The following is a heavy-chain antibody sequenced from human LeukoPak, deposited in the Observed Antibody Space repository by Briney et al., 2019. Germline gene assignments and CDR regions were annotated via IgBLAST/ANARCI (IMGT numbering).Heavy chain of an antibody. CDR2: IYYSGST. Sequence: PSETLSLTCTVSGDSISSNDYYWSWICQHPGKGLEWIGYIYYSGSTYYNPSLKSRVTISVDTSKNQFSLKLSSVTAADTAVYYCARGHRNYDSSGYLRVDAFDIWGQGTMVTVSS. CDR3: ARGHRNYDSSGYLRVDAFDI. V-gene: IGHV4-31*03. J-gene: IGHJ3*02. D-gene: IGHD3-22*01. CDR1: GDSISSNDYY.